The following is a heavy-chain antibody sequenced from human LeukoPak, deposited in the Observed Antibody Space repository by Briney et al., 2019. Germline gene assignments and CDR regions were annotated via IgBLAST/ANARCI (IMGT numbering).Heavy chain of an antibody. CDR1: GXTFKSYG. V-gene: IGHV3-30*18. J-gene: IGHJ4*02. D-gene: IGHD3-10*01. Sequence: GGSLRLSCAASGXTFKSYGMHWVRQAPGKGLEWVAVISYEGSNKYYADSVKGRFTISRDNSKNTLYLQMLSLRADDTAVYYCAKDTYDYGSGTYPPDYWGQGTLVTVSS. CDR3: AKDTYDYGSGTYPPDY. CDR2: ISYEGSNK.